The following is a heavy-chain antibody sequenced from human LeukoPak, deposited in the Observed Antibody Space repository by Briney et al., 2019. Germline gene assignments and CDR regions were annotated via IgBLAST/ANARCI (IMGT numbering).Heavy chain of an antibody. Sequence: PGGSLRLSCAASGFTFGTFSMSWVRQAPGKGLEWVTNKKQHGSEKYYVDSVKGRFTISRDNAKKSLYLQMNSLRAEDTAVYYCARHLSGVTGYTYGRGIDYWGQGTLVTVSS. CDR3: ARHLSGVTGYTYGRGIDY. D-gene: IGHD5-18*01. CDR2: KKQHGSEK. CDR1: GFTFGTFS. V-gene: IGHV3-7*01. J-gene: IGHJ4*02.